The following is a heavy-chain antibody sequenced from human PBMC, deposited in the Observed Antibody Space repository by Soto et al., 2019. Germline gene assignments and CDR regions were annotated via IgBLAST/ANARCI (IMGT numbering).Heavy chain of an antibody. D-gene: IGHD1-26*01. CDR2: ISGSGGST. V-gene: IGHV3-23*01. CDR3: AKDRGATTDYHYGMDV. CDR1: GFTFSSYA. J-gene: IGHJ6*02. Sequence: HPGGSLRLSCAASGFTFSSYAMSWVRQAPGKGLEWVSAISGSGGSTYYADSVKGRFTISRDNSKNTLYLQMNSLRAEDTAVYYCAKDRGATTDYHYGMDVWGQGTTVTVSS.